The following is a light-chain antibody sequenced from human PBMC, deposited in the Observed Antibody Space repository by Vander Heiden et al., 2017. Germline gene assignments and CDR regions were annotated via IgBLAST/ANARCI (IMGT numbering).Light chain of an antibody. V-gene: IGKV3-15*01. J-gene: IGKJ4*01. Sequence: EIVMTQSPATLSVSPGERATLSCRASQSGSSNLAWYQQKPGQSPRLLIYGASTRATCIPASFSGSGSGTEFTLTISSLQSEDFAVYYCQQYNNWPGVTFGGGTKVEIK. CDR1: QSGSSN. CDR2: GAS. CDR3: QQYNNWPGVT.